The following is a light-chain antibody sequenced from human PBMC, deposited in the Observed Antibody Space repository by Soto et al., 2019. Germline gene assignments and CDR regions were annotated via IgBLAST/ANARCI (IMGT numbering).Light chain of an antibody. Sequence: DIPMTQSPSSLSASVGDRVTITCRARQDISNYLAWYQQKPGKVPKLLIYAASTLQSGVPSRFSGSGSGTDFTLTISSLQPEDVATYYCQKYNSAPLTFGGGTKVEIK. J-gene: IGKJ4*01. CDR1: QDISNY. CDR3: QKYNSAPLT. V-gene: IGKV1-27*01. CDR2: AAS.